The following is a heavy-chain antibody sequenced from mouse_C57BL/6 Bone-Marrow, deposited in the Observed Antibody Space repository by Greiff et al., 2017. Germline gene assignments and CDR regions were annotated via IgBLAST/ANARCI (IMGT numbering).Heavy chain of an antibody. Sequence: EVQLQQSGAELVKPGASVKLSCTASGFNIKDYYMHWVKQRTEQGLEWIGRIVPEDGGTKYAPKFQGKATITADTSSNTAYLQLSSLTSEDTAVYYCARTSYIWYFDVWGTGTTVTVSS. V-gene: IGHV14-2*01. J-gene: IGHJ1*03. CDR3: ARTSYIWYFDV. D-gene: IGHD2-10*01. CDR2: IVPEDGGT. CDR1: GFNIKDYY.